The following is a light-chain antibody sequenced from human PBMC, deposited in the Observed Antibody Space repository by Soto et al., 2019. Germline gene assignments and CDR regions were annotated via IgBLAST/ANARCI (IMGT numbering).Light chain of an antibody. Sequence: SVLTQPASVSGSPRQSITISCTGASSDVGGYTYVSWYQQHPGKAPKLMIYEVNNRPSGVSNRFSGSKSGNTASLTIPGLQAEDEADYYCSSYTSSSTLYVFGTGTKVTVL. V-gene: IGLV2-14*01. CDR1: SSDVGGYTY. J-gene: IGLJ1*01. CDR2: EVN. CDR3: SSYTSSSTLYV.